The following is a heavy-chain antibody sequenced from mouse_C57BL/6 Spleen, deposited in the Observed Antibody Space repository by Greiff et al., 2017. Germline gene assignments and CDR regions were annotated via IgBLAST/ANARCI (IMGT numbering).Heavy chain of an antibody. CDR2: IDPSDSYT. CDR1: GYTFTSSW. J-gene: IGHJ2*01. Sequence: QVQLQQPGAELVRPGTSVKLSCKASGYTFTSSWMHWVKQRPGQGLEWIGVIDPSDSYTNYNQKFKGKATLTVDTSSSTAYMQLSSLTSEDAAVYYCARRDFDYWGQGTTLTVSS. CDR3: ARRDFDY. V-gene: IGHV1-59*01.